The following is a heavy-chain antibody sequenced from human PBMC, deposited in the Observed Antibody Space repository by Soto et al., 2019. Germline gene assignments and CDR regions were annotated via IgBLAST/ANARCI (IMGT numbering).Heavy chain of an antibody. Sequence: HPGGSLRLSCAASGFTFSSYSMNWVRQAPGKGLEWVSYISSSSSTIYYADSVKGRFTISRDNAKNSLYLQMNSLRAEDTAVYYCASQDSSSWSNWFDPWGQGTLVTVSS. J-gene: IGHJ5*02. D-gene: IGHD6-13*01. V-gene: IGHV3-48*01. CDR2: ISSSSSTI. CDR1: GFTFSSYS. CDR3: ASQDSSSWSNWFDP.